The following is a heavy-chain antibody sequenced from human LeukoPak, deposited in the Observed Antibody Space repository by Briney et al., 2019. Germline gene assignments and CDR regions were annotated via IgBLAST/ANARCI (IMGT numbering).Heavy chain of an antibody. Sequence: GASVKVSCKASGYTFTGYYMHWGRQAPGHGLKCLGWISAYNGNTNYAQKLQGRVTMTTDTSTSTAYRELRSLRSDDTAVYYCARGDYYYYMDVWGKGTTVTVSS. J-gene: IGHJ6*03. CDR2: ISAYNGNT. V-gene: IGHV1-18*04. CDR1: GYTFTGYY. CDR3: ARGDYYYYMDV.